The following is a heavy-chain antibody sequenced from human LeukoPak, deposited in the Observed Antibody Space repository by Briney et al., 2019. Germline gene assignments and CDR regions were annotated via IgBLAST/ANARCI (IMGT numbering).Heavy chain of an antibody. J-gene: IGHJ4*02. D-gene: IGHD5-18*01. CDR2: INHSGST. V-gene: IGHV4-34*01. CDR1: GGSFSGYY. CDR3: AREYLGYSY. Sequence: SETLSLTCAVYGGSFSGYYWSWLRQPLGKGLEWIGEINHSGSTNYNPSLKSRVTISVDTSKNQFSLKLSSVTAADTAVYYCAREYLGYSYWGQGTLVTVSS.